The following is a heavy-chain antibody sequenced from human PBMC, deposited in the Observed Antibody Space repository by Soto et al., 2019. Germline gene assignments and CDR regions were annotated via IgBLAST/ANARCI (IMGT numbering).Heavy chain of an antibody. J-gene: IGHJ4*02. CDR1: GYTFTSYG. D-gene: IGHD6-13*01. Sequence: GASVKVSCKASGYTFTSYGISWVRQAPGQGLEWMGWISAYNGNTNYAQKLQGRVTMTTDTSTSTAYMELRSLRSDDTAVYYCARAPNIAAALQLDYWGQGTLVTVSS. V-gene: IGHV1-18*01. CDR3: ARAPNIAAALQLDY. CDR2: ISAYNGNT.